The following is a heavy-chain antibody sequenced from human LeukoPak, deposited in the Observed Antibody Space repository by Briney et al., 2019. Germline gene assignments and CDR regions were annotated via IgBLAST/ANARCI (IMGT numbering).Heavy chain of an antibody. CDR2: ISTSSTTSLTT. Sequence: PSETLSLTCTVSGGSISGYFWSWVRQPAGKGLEWIGRISTSSTTSLTTSYNPSLKSRVTMSVDTSKNQFSLNLRSVTAADTAMYYCARGTMVGVTGRRFDPWGQGALVTVSS. V-gene: IGHV4-4*07. CDR3: ARGTMVGVTGRRFDP. D-gene: IGHD1-26*01. CDR1: GGSISGYF. J-gene: IGHJ5*02.